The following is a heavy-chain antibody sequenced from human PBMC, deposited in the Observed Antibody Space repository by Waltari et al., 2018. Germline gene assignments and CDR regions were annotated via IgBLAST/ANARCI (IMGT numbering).Heavy chain of an antibody. J-gene: IGHJ4*02. CDR1: GYTFTSYD. D-gene: IGHD6-19*01. V-gene: IGHV1-8*01. Sequence: QVQLVQSGAEVKKPGASVKDSCKASGYTFTSYDINWVRQATGQGLEWMGWMNPNSGNKGHAQKFQGRVTMTRNTSISTAYMELSSLRSEDTAVYYWARRGSSGWYYFDYWGQGTLVTVSS. CDR3: ARRGSSGWYYFDY. CDR2: MNPNSGNK.